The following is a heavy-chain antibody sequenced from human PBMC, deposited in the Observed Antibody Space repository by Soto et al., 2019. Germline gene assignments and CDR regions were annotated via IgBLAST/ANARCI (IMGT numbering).Heavy chain of an antibody. Sequence: SETLSLTCAVSSFSISSGYYWGWVRQPPGKGLEWIGSIYHSGTTNYSPSLKSRVTISIDTSKNQFSLKLSSVTAADTAVYYCAGNSGWSGYWFDPWGQGTLVTVSS. CDR1: SFSISSGYY. J-gene: IGHJ5*02. V-gene: IGHV4-38-2*01. CDR2: IYHSGTT. CDR3: AGNSGWSGYWFDP. D-gene: IGHD6-19*01.